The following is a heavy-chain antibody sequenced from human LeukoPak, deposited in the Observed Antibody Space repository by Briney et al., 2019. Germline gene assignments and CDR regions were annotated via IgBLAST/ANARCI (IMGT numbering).Heavy chain of an antibody. Sequence: ASVKVSCKASGYAFTSYGISWVRQAPGQGLEWMRWISAYNGNTNYAQKLQGRVTMTTDTSTSTAYMELRSLRSGDTAVYYCARELYCGGDCSTSFDYWGQGTLVTVSS. CDR2: ISAYNGNT. CDR3: ARELYCGGDCSTSFDY. V-gene: IGHV1-18*01. J-gene: IGHJ4*02. CDR1: GYAFTSYG. D-gene: IGHD2-21*02.